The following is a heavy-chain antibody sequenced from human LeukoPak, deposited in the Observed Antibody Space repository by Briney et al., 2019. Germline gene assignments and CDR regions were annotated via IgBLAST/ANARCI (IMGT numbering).Heavy chain of an antibody. CDR3: ARGLDYYGSGSYVDY. CDR2: INHSGST. D-gene: IGHD3-10*01. V-gene: IGHV4-34*01. CDR1: GFSFSNAW. Sequence: GSLRLSCAASGFSFSNAWMTWVRQPPGKGLEWIGEINHSGSTKYTPSLKSRVTISVDTSRNQFSLKLTSVTAADTAVYYCARGLDYYGSGSYVDYWGQGTLVTVSS. J-gene: IGHJ4*02.